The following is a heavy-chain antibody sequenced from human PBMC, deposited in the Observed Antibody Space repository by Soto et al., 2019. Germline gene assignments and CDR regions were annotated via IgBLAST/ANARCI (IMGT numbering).Heavy chain of an antibody. CDR2: IYHSGST. CDR3: ARAVYSSSFFDY. CDR1: GGSISSGGYS. J-gene: IGHJ4*02. D-gene: IGHD6-6*01. Sequence: PSETLSLTCAVSGGSISSGGYSWSWIRQPPGKGLEWIGYIYHSGSTYYNLSLKSRVTISVDRSKNQFSLKLSSVTAADTAVYYCARAVYSSSFFDYWGQGTLVTVSS. V-gene: IGHV4-30-2*01.